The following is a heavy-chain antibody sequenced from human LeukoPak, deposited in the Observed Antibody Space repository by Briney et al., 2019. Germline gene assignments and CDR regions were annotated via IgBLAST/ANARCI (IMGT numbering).Heavy chain of an antibody. CDR3: AREGFGY. V-gene: IGHV3-21*01. CDR2: ISSSSYI. Sequence: GGSLRLSCAASGFTFSSYSMNWVRQAPGKGLEWVSSISSSSYIYYADSAKGRFTIPRDNAKNSLYLQMNSLRAEDTAVYYCAREGFGYWGQGTLVTVSS. J-gene: IGHJ4*02. CDR1: GFTFSSYS.